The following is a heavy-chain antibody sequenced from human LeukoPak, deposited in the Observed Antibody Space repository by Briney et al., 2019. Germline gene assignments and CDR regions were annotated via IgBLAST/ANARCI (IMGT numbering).Heavy chain of an antibody. J-gene: IGHJ4*02. CDR2: FDPEDGET. D-gene: IGHD6-19*01. CDR3: ATYLGSGWSHDY. V-gene: IGHV1-24*01. Sequence: ASVKVSCKVSGYTLTVLSMHWVRQAPGKGLEWMGGFDPEDGETIYAQKFQGRVTMTTDTSTDTAYMELSSLRSEDTAVYYCATYLGSGWSHDYWGQGTLVTVSS. CDR1: GYTLTVLS.